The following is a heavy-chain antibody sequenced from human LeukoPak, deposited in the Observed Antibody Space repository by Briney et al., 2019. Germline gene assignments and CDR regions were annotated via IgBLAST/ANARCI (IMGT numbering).Heavy chain of an antibody. CDR2: IYYSGST. D-gene: IGHD3-3*01. V-gene: IGHV4-59*01. CDR1: GGSISSYY. Sequence: SETLSLTCTVSGGSISSYYMSWIRQPPGKGLEWIGYIYYSGSTNYNPSLKSRVTISVDTSKNQFSLKLSSVTAADTAVYYCARARSGVVLLWDYWGQGTLVTVSS. J-gene: IGHJ4*02. CDR3: ARARSGVVLLWDY.